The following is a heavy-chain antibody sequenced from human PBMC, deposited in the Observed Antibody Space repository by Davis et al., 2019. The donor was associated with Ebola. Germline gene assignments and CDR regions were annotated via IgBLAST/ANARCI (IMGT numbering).Heavy chain of an antibody. J-gene: IGHJ4*02. CDR1: GFTFSNYD. CDR3: AKIQRSGDYVPHTLHY. V-gene: IGHV3-23*01. Sequence: GGSLRLSCAASGFTFSNYDMIWVRQAPGKGLDWVSVITGSGGTTYYADSVKGRFAISRDNSMNTLYLQMDSLRAEDTAEYYCAKIQRSGDYVPHTLHYWGQGTLVTVSS. CDR2: ITGSGGTT. D-gene: IGHD4-17*01.